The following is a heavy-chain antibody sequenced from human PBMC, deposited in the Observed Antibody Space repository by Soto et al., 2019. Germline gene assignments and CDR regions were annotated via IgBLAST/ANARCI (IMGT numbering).Heavy chain of an antibody. Sequence: GGSLRLSCAASGFTFKSHTMHWVRQAPGKGLEWVAAVSYDGTYTYYADSVKGRFTISRDNPKSTLFLQLNSLRVDDTALYYCARIAGATTWFDYWGQGTLVTVSS. CDR1: GFTFKSHT. J-gene: IGHJ4*02. CDR3: ARIAGATTWFDY. D-gene: IGHD1-26*01. CDR2: VSYDGTYT. V-gene: IGHV3-30-3*01.